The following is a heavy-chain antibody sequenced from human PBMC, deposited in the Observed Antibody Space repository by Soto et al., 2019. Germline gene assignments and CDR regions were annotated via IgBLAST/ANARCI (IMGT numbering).Heavy chain of an antibody. CDR3: ARARLTSTVTTGY. CDR1: GFAFSDYY. D-gene: IGHD4-17*01. Sequence: QVQLVESGGGLVKPGGSLRLSCAASGFAFSDYYMMWIRQAPGKGLEWVSFISGDSTFTNYAGSVKGRFTISRDNAKKSVYLQMDSLRGEDTGVYYCARARLTSTVTTGYWGQGTLVTVSS. V-gene: IGHV3-11*05. CDR2: ISGDSTFT. J-gene: IGHJ4*02.